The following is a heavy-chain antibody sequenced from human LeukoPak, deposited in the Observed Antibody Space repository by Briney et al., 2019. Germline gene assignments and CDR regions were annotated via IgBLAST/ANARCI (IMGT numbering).Heavy chain of an antibody. V-gene: IGHV3-23*01. J-gene: IGHJ4*02. CDR3: AKDMTPVTTGDY. Sequence: GGSVRLSCAASGLTFSYNAMSWVRQAPGKGLEWVSSITGNGDRTYYADSVKGRFTISRDNFNNMLYLQMSSLRAEDTGLYYCAKDMTPVTTGDYWGQGTLVTVSS. CDR1: GLTFSYNA. CDR2: ITGNGDRT. D-gene: IGHD4-17*01.